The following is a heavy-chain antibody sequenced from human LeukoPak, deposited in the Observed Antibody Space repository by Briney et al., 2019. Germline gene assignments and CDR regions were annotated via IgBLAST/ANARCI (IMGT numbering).Heavy chain of an antibody. D-gene: IGHD4-23*01. Sequence: GGSLRLSCAASGFTFSSYSMNWVRQASGKGLEWVSSISSSSSYIYYADSVKGRFTISRDNAKNSLYLQMNSLRAEDTAVYYCARLRPYGGNAYDYWGQGTLVTVSS. CDR1: GFTFSSYS. CDR3: ARLRPYGGNAYDY. J-gene: IGHJ4*02. CDR2: ISSSSSYI. V-gene: IGHV3-21*01.